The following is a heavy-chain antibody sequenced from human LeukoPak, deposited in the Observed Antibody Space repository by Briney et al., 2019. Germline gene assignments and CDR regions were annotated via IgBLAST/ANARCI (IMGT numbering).Heavy chain of an antibody. CDR1: GGSFSGYY. V-gene: IGHV4-34*01. CDR3: ARGRYYDILTGYYKKFGAFDI. J-gene: IGHJ3*02. CDR2: INHSGST. Sequence: PETLSLTCAVYGGSFSGYYWSWIRQPPGKGLEWIGEINHSGSTNYNPSLKSRVTISVDTSKTQFSLKLSSVTAADTAVYYCARGRYYDILTGYYKKFGAFDIWGQGTMVTVSS. D-gene: IGHD3-9*01.